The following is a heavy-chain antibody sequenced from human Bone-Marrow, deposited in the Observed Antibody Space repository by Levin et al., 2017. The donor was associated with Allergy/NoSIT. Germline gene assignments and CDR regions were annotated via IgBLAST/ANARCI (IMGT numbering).Heavy chain of an antibody. CDR2: INHSGST. Sequence: SCAVYGGSFSGYYWSWIRQPPGKGLEWIGAINHSGSTNYNPSLKSRVTISVDTSKNQFSLKLSSVTAADTAVYYCARGQGTTLGYWGQGTLVTVSS. CDR3: ARGQGTTLGY. CDR1: GGSFSGYY. J-gene: IGHJ4*02. V-gene: IGHV4-34*01. D-gene: IGHD1-14*01.